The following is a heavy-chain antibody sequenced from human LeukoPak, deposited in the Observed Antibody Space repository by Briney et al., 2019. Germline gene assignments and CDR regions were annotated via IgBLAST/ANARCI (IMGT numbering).Heavy chain of an antibody. J-gene: IGHJ3*02. CDR3: ARDTTDYGSGSFDAFDI. Sequence: SVKVSCKASGGTFSSYAISWVRQAPGQGLEWMEGIIPIFGTANYAQKFQGRVTITADESTSTAYMELSSLRSEDTAVYYCARDTTDYGSGSFDAFDIWGQGTMVTVSS. CDR2: IIPIFGTA. V-gene: IGHV1-69*13. CDR1: GGTFSSYA. D-gene: IGHD3-10*01.